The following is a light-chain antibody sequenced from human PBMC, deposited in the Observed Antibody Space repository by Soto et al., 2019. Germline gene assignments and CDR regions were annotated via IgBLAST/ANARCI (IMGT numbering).Light chain of an antibody. V-gene: IGKV3-20*01. CDR2: GAS. CDR1: QSVSSY. Sequence: EIFLTQSPGTLSLSPGETATLSCRASQSVSSYLAWYQQKPGQAPRLLIYGASSRATGIPDRFSGSGSGTDFTLTISRLEPEDFAVYYCQQYGSSPRTFGQGTKVDIK. CDR3: QQYGSSPRT. J-gene: IGKJ1*01.